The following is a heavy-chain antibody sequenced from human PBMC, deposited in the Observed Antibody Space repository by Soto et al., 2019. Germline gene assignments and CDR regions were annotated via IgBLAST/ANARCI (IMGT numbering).Heavy chain of an antibody. Sequence: SETLSLTCTVSGGSISSGGYYWSWIRQHPGKGLEWIGYIYYSGSTYYNPSLKSRVTISVDTSKNQFSLKLSSVTAADTAVYYCARAKVRYGDYNYYYYGMDVWGQGTKVTVSS. CDR1: GGSISSGGYY. J-gene: IGHJ6*02. D-gene: IGHD4-17*01. V-gene: IGHV4-31*03. CDR2: IYYSGST. CDR3: ARAKVRYGDYNYYYYGMDV.